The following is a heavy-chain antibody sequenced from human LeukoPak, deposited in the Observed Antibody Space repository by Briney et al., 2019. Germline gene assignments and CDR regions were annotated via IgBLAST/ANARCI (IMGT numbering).Heavy chain of an antibody. CDR2: IIPIFGTA. D-gene: IGHD3-9*01. CDR3: ARVVAEYYDILTGNYYYYYMDV. J-gene: IGHJ6*03. V-gene: IGHV1-69*05. CDR1: GGTFSSYA. Sequence: SVKVSCKASGGTFSSYAISWVRQAPGQGLEWTGGIIPIFGTANYAQKFQGRVTMTRNTSISTAYMELSSLRSEDTAVYYCARVVAEYYDILTGNYYYYYMDVWGKGTTVTISS.